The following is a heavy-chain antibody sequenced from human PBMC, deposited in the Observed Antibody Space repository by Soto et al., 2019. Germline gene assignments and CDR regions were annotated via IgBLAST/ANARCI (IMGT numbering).Heavy chain of an antibody. D-gene: IGHD2-2*01. CDR2: ISSSSSYL. V-gene: IGHV3-21*01. CDR1: GFTFSSNS. Sequence: EVQLVESGGGLVKPGGSLRLSCAASGFTFSSNSMNWVRQAPGKGLEWVSSISSSSSYLYYADSVKGRFTISRDNAKNSLYLQMNSLRAEDTAVYYCARSPHTYCSSTSCDGNWFDPWGQGTLVTVSS. CDR3: ARSPHTYCSSTSCDGNWFDP. J-gene: IGHJ5*02.